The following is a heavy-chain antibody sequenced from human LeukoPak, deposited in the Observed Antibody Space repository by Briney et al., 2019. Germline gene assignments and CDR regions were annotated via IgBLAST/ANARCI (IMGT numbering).Heavy chain of an antibody. CDR3: ARVKNDYDSSGYFDY. CDR2: INPDGSRT. CDR1: GFTFSTYW. Sequence: GGSLRLSCAASGFTFSTYWVHWVRQAPGKGLVWVSRINPDGSRTDYADSVKGRFTISRDISKNTLYLQVNRLTAEDTALYFCARVKNDYDSSGYFDYWGQGTLVTVSS. V-gene: IGHV3-74*01. J-gene: IGHJ4*02. D-gene: IGHD3-22*01.